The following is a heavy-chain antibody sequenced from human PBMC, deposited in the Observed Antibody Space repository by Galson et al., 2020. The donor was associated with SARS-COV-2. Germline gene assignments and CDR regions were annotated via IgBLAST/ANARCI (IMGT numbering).Heavy chain of an antibody. CDR3: ARLAFYGSRVYDNPNYYYYGMDV. J-gene: IGHJ6*02. D-gene: IGHD3-10*01. CDR1: GGSISSGSYY. Sequence: SLTCTVSGGSISSGSYYWSWIRQPAGKGLEWIGRIYTSGSTNYHPSLKSRVTITVDTSKNQFSLKLSSVTAADTAVYYCARLAFYGSRVYDNPNYYYYGMDVGGQGTTVTVSS. V-gene: IGHV4-61*02. CDR2: IYTSGST.